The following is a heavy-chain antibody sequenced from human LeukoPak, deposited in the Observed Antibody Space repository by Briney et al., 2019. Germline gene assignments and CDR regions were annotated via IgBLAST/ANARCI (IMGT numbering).Heavy chain of an antibody. J-gene: IGHJ4*02. Sequence: PGGSLRLSCAASGFTFSDYSMNWVRQAPGKGLEWVASVNTVSSYIYYADSMRGRFTISRDNAKNSLFLQMNSLGAEDTAVHYCARLRRNSDRSDFFYYYDHWGQGTLVTVSS. CDR1: GFTFSDYS. CDR2: VNTVSSYI. V-gene: IGHV3-21*01. D-gene: IGHD3-22*01. CDR3: ARLRRNSDRSDFFYYYDH.